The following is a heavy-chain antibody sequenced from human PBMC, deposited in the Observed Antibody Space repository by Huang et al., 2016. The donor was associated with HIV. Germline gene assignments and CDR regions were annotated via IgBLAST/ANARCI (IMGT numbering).Heavy chain of an antibody. CDR2: VYDSGTT. Sequence: QVRLQESGPGLVKPSETLSLSCTVSGDSVSSHYWGWIRHPPGKGLDWIGTVYDSGTTKYNPRLKSRITISVDTSKNGFSVNITSVSAADTAMYFCVRDQGRLAVGGIDNWFDPWGQGALVTVSS. CDR3: VRDQGRLAVGGIDNWFDP. D-gene: IGHD6-19*01. V-gene: IGHV4-59*02. CDR1: GDSVSSHY. J-gene: IGHJ5*02.